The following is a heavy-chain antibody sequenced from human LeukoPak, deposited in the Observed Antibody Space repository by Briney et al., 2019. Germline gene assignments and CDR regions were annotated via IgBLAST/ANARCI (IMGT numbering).Heavy chain of an antibody. D-gene: IGHD6-13*01. CDR3: ARDHGSSNWYYY. CDR1: GGSISSYF. Sequence: SETLSLTCTVSGGSISSYFWSWIRQPPGKGLEWIGSMYYDGSTHYHPSLKSRVTISEGTAKNELSLKLTSVTAADTAVYYCARDHGSSNWYYYWGQGTLVTVSS. J-gene: IGHJ4*02. CDR2: MYYDGST. V-gene: IGHV4-59*12.